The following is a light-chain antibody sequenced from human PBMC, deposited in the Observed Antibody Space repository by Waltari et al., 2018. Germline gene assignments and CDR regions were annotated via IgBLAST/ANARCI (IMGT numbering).Light chain of an antibody. V-gene: IGKV2-30*01. J-gene: IGKJ2*01. CDR2: RVF. Sequence: DVVMTQSPLSLSVTLGQAASISCKSSQSLVNSDGNTHLTWFHQRPGQSPRRLIYRVFDRYSGVPDRFSGSGSGTDFTLKVNKVEAEDVGVYYCMQGTHWPYTFGQGTKLDIK. CDR1: QSLVNSDGNTH. CDR3: MQGTHWPYT.